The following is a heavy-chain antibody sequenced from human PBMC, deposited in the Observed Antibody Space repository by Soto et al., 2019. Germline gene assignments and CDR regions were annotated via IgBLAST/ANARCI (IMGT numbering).Heavy chain of an antibody. CDR1: GFICSSYD. J-gene: IGHJ3*02. V-gene: IGHV3-23*01. Sequence: GGSLRLSCAASGFICSSYDMSWVRQAPGKGLEWVSTILVDGRTFYVDSVKGRFTISRDSSQNTVYLQMNSLPAGDTALYYCAKASATGGGGFDIRGQGTMVTVSS. CDR3: AKASATGGGGFDI. D-gene: IGHD2-8*02. CDR2: ILVDGRT.